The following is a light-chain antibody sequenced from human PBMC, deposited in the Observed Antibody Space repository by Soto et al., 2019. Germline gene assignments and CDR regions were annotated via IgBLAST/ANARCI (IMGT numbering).Light chain of an antibody. Sequence: EIVLTQFPGTLSLSLGERATLSCRASQSVSSSYLAWYQQKPGQAPRLLISGASSRATGIPDRFSGSGSGTDFTLTISRLEPEDFAVYYCQQYCSSPRTFGQGTKVEIK. CDR1: QSVSSSY. CDR3: QQYCSSPRT. CDR2: GAS. V-gene: IGKV3-20*01. J-gene: IGKJ1*01.